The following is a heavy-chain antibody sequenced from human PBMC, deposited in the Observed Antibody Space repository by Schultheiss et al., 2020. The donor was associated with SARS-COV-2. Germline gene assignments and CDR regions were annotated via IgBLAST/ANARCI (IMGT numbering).Heavy chain of an antibody. CDR1: GYSISSGYY. J-gene: IGHJ6*02. CDR3: ARVVPAPLSGYYGMDV. V-gene: IGHV4-38-2*01. CDR2: IYHSGST. Sequence: SETLSLTCAVSGYSISSGYYWGWIRQPPGKGLEWIGSIYHSGSTYYNPSLKSRVTISVDTSKNQFSLKLSSVTAADTAVYYCARVVPAPLSGYYGMDVWGQGTTVTVSS. D-gene: IGHD2-2*01.